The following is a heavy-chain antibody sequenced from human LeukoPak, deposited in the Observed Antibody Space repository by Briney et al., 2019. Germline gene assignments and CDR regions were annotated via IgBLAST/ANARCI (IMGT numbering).Heavy chain of an antibody. D-gene: IGHD3-3*01. V-gene: IGHV4-38-2*02. CDR3: ARDIRFLEWLQRGYYFDY. CDR1: GYSISSGYY. J-gene: IGHJ4*02. CDR2: IYHSGST. Sequence: SETLSLTCTVSGYSISSGYYWGWIRQPPGKGLEWIGSIYHSGSTYYNPSLKSRVTISVDTSKNQFSLKLSSVTAADTAVYYCARDIRFLEWLQRGYYFDYWGQGTLVTVSS.